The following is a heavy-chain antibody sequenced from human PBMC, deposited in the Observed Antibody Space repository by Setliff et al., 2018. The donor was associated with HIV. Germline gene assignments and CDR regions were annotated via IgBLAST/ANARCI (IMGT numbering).Heavy chain of an antibody. J-gene: IGHJ4*02. CDR1: GYTFTGYY. Sequence: ASVKVSCKASGYTFTGYYMHWVRQAPGQSLEWMGWINAGNGNTKYSQKFQGRVTITRDTSARTAYMDLTSLRSEDTAVYYCARGSSGWPYYFDYWGQGTLVTVSS. CDR2: INAGNGNT. D-gene: IGHD6-19*01. CDR3: ARGSSGWPYYFDY. V-gene: IGHV1-3*01.